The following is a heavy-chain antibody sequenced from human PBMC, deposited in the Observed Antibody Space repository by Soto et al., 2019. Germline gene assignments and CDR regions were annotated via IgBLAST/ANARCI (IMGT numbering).Heavy chain of an antibody. V-gene: IGHV3-30*03. Sequence: GGSLRLSCAASGFTFSSYGMHWVRQAPGKGLEWVAVISYGGSNKYYADSVKGRFTISRDNSKNTLYLQMNSLRDEDTAVYYCARGIPMYYYDSSGSANWFDPWGQGTLVTVSS. J-gene: IGHJ5*02. D-gene: IGHD3-22*01. CDR3: ARGIPMYYYDSSGSANWFDP. CDR1: GFTFSSYG. CDR2: ISYGGSNK.